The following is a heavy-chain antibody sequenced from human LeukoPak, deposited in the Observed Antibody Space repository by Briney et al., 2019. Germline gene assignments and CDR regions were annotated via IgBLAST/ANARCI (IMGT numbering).Heavy chain of an antibody. CDR3: ASSKPDLDT. CDR1: GGSISSFY. V-gene: IGHV4-59*08. D-gene: IGHD2-2*01. J-gene: IGHJ5*02. Sequence: SETLSLTCTVSGGSISSFYWSWIRQPPGKGLEWIGYIYNTENTNYNPSLKSRVTISVDTSKNQFSLKVKSVTASDTAVYYCASSKPDLDTWGQGTLVTVSS. CDR2: IYNTENT.